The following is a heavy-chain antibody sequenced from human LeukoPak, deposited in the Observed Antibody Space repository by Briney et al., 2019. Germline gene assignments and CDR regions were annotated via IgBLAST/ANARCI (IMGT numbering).Heavy chain of an antibody. CDR2: ISAYNGNT. D-gene: IGHD3-16*01. CDR1: GYTFTTYS. J-gene: IGHJ4*02. CDR3: ARAYTSPNGPY. Sequence: ASVKVSCKASGYTFTTYSINWVRQAPGQGLEWMGWISAYNGNTKYAQKVQGRVTMTTDTSTSTAYMELRSLRSDDTAVYYCARAYTSPNGPYWGQGILVTVSS. V-gene: IGHV1-18*01.